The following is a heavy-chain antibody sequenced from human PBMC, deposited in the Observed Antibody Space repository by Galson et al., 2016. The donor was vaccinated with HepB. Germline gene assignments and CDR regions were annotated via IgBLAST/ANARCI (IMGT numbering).Heavy chain of an antibody. V-gene: IGHV3-43*01. CDR3: SKFFVSWIITGAFES. J-gene: IGHJ4*02. D-gene: IGHD3-22*01. CDR1: GFTFDEYS. Sequence: SLRLSCAASGFTFDEYSMHWVRQVPGKNLEWVSLITWDGKRTYYADSVKGRFTIFRDNSKNSLYLHMTTQRTEDTPLYYCSKFFVSWIITGAFESWGQGTLVTVSS. CDR2: ITWDGKRT.